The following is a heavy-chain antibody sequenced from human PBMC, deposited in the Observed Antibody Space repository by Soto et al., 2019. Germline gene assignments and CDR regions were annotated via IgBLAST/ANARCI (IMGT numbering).Heavy chain of an antibody. CDR1: GGTFSTYA. CDR2: IIPMFGTA. D-gene: IGHD5-18*01. Sequence: QVQLVQSGAEVKKPESSVKVSCKAPGGTFSTYAISWVRQAPGQGLEWMGGIIPMFGTANYAQRFQDRVTITAGESTNTDYMELSSLRPEDTAVYFCASGIQLWLRRINNGYSGWGQGTLVTVSS. J-gene: IGHJ4*02. V-gene: IGHV1-69*12. CDR3: ASGIQLWLRRINNGYSG.